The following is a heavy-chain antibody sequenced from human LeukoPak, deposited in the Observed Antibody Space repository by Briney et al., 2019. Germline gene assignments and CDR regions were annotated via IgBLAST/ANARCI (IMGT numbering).Heavy chain of an antibody. V-gene: IGHV4-34*01. Sequence: SETLSLTCAVYGGSFCGYYWSWIRQPPGKGLEWIGEINHSGSTNYNPSLKSRVTISVDTSKNQFSLKLSSVTAADTAVYYCARGRPGSSYIYWGQGTLFTVSS. CDR2: INHSGST. CDR1: GGSFCGYY. CDR3: ARGRPGSSYIY. J-gene: IGHJ4*02. D-gene: IGHD3-10*01.